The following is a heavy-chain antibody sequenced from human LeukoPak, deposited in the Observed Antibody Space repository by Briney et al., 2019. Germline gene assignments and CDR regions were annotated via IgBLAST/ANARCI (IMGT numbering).Heavy chain of an antibody. J-gene: IGHJ5*02. CDR3: AKECTVFGVVNWFDP. D-gene: IGHD3-3*01. Sequence: PGGSLRLSCAASGFNFSSYAMSSVRQAPGKGLEWVSAISGSGGSTYYADSVKGRFPISRDNSKNTLYLQMNSLRAENTAVYYCAKECTVFGVVNWFDPWGQGTLVTVSS. V-gene: IGHV3-23*01. CDR2: ISGSGGST. CDR1: GFNFSSYA.